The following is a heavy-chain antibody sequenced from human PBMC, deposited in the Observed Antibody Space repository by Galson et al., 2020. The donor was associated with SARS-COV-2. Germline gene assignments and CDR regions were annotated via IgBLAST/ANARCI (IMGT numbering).Heavy chain of an antibody. Sequence: HGESLKISCKGSGYSFTSYWIGWVRQMPGKGLEWMGIIYPGDPDTRYTPSFQGQATIPADKTISTTYLQWSSLKASDTAMYYCESHNSSSSGWGLYYFDYWGQGTLVTVSS. J-gene: IGHJ4*02. CDR3: ESHNSSSSGWGLYYFDY. D-gene: IGHD6-6*01. V-gene: IGHV5-51*01. CDR2: IYPGDPDT. CDR1: GYSFTSYW.